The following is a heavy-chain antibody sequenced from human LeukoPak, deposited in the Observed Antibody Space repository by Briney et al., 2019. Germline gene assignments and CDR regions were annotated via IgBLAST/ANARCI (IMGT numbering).Heavy chain of an antibody. D-gene: IGHD6-13*01. Sequence: GGSLRLSCAASGFTFDDYAMHWVRQAPGKGLEWVSGISWNSGSIGYADSVKGRFTISRDNAKNSLYLQMNSLRAEDMALYYCAKDILSSSSSYMDVWGKGPTVTVSS. V-gene: IGHV3-9*03. CDR3: AKDILSSSSSYMDV. CDR2: ISWNSGSI. CDR1: GFTFDDYA. J-gene: IGHJ6*03.